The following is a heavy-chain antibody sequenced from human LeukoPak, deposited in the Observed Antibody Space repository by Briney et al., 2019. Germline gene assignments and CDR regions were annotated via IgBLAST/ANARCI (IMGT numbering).Heavy chain of an antibody. J-gene: IGHJ6*02. CDR2: IYHSGST. D-gene: IGHD4-17*01. Sequence: SETLSLTCAVSGGSISSGGYSWSWIGQPPGKGLEWIGYIYHSGSTYYNPSLKSRVTISVDRSKNQFSLKLSSVTAADTAVYYCAGDTGFYGDYGMDVWGQGTTVTVSS. V-gene: IGHV4-30-2*01. CDR1: GGSISSGGYS. CDR3: AGDTGFYGDYGMDV.